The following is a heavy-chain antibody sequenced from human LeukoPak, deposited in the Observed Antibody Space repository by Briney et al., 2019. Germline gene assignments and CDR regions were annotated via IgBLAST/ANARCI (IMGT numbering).Heavy chain of an antibody. Sequence: SVKVSCKASGYTVTNNYLHWSRQAPGQGLEWRGMSYRRDDSTSYAQNFQGRVTVTRDTSTTTVHMELRGLRYEDTAVYYCARDQEGFDYWGQGTVVTVSS. CDR1: GYTVTNNY. CDR3: ARDQEGFDY. CDR2: SYRRDDST. J-gene: IGHJ4*02. V-gene: IGHV1-46*01.